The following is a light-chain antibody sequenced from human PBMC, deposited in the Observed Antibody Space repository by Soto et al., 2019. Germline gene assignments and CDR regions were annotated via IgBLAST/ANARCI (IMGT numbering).Light chain of an antibody. CDR1: SSDVGNYDY. CDR2: AVS. Sequence: QSALTQPASVSGSPGQSITLSCTGTSSDVGNYDYVSWYQQYPGKAPKLMIYAVSRRPSGVSNRFSGSKSGNTASLTISGLQAEDEADYYCTSYTPSSTYVFGTGTKVTVL. CDR3: TSYTPSSTYV. J-gene: IGLJ1*01. V-gene: IGLV2-14*03.